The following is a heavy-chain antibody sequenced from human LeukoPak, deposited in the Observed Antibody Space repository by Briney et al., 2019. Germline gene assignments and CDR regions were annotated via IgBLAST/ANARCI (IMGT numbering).Heavy chain of an antibody. D-gene: IGHD3-10*01. CDR2: IYHSGST. CDR3: ARDGSLLWFGELSPTFDY. J-gene: IGHJ4*02. CDR1: GYSISSGYY. V-gene: IGHV4-38-2*02. Sequence: KSSETLSLTCTVSGYSISSGYYWGWIRQPPGKGLEWIGSIYHSGSTYYNPSLKSRVTISVDTSKNQFSLKLSSVTAADTAVYYCARDGSLLWFGELSPTFDYWGQGTPVTVSS.